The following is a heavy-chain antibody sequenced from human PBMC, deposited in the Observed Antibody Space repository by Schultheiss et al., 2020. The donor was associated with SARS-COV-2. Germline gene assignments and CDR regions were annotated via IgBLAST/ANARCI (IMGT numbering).Heavy chain of an antibody. V-gene: IGHV3-48*04. CDR2: ISGSGSTI. J-gene: IGHJ3*02. Sequence: GGSLRLSCAASGFTFSSYAMSWVRQAPGKGLEWVSAISGSGSTIYYADSVKGRFTISRDNAKNSLYLQMNSLRAEDTAVYYCARDFSSSGAFDIWGQGTMVTVSS. CDR1: GFTFSSYA. D-gene: IGHD6-6*01. CDR3: ARDFSSSGAFDI.